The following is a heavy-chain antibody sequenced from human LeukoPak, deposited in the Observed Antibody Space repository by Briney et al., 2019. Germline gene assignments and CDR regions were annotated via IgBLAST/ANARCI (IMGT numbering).Heavy chain of an antibody. CDR3: ARGGSSGWLLDY. Sequence: SETLSLTCTVSGGSLSSYYWSWIRQPRGRGREWIGYIYYSGSTNYNPSLTSRVTISVDTSKHQFSLKLSSVPAADTAVFYCARGGSSGWLLDYWGQETLVTVSS. CDR1: GGSLSSYY. J-gene: IGHJ4*02. V-gene: IGHV4-59*01. CDR2: IYYSGST. D-gene: IGHD6-19*01.